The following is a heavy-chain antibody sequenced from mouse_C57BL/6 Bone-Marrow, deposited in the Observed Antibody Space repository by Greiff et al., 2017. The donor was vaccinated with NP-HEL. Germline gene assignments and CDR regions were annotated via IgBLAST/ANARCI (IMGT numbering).Heavy chain of an antibody. Sequence: EVQLQQSGPVLVKPGASVKMSCKASGYTFTDSYMNWVKQSHGKSLEWIGVINPYNGGTSYNQKFKGKATLTGDESSSTAYMELNSLTSEDSAVYYCARARVGLDYWGQGNTLTVSS. J-gene: IGHJ2*01. D-gene: IGHD3-3*01. CDR2: INPYNGGT. V-gene: IGHV1-19*01. CDR3: ARARVGLDY. CDR1: GYTFTDSY.